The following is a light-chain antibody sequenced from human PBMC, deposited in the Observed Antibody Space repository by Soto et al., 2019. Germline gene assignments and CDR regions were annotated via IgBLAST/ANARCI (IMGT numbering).Light chain of an antibody. V-gene: IGKV3-11*01. Sequence: EIVLTPSPAPLSLSPGERDTLSCRASQSVSSYLAWYQQKPGQAPRLLIYDASNRATGIPARFSGSGSGTDFTLTISSLQPDDVATYYRQKYDSVPTFGPGTKVDI. CDR3: QKYDSVPT. CDR1: QSVSSY. J-gene: IGKJ1*01. CDR2: DAS.